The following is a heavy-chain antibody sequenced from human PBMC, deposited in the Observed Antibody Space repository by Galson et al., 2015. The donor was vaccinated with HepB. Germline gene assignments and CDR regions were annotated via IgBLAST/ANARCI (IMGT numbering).Heavy chain of an antibody. CDR2: IRTKDFGGTV. V-gene: IGHV3-49*04. CDR1: GLSFGDYV. CDR3: SRHSNHLELEPAYGSDV. J-gene: IGHJ6*02. Sequence: SLRLSCAASGLSFGDYVMNWVRQTPGKGLEWLGFIRTKDFGGTVESAATVKGRFTLYRDDYKSTAFLEINSLKTEDTGIYFCSRHSNHLELEPAYGSDVWAQGTAFT. D-gene: IGHD3-10*01.